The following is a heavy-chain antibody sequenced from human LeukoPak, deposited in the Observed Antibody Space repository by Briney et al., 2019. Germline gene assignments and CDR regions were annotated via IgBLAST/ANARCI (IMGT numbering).Heavy chain of an antibody. D-gene: IGHD4-23*01. CDR3: ARDGLPVALDY. V-gene: IGHV3-74*01. CDR2: INSDGSTT. CDR1: GFTFSNYW. Sequence: PGGSLRLSCAASGFTFSNYWMHWVRQAPGKGLVWVSRINSDGSTTTYADSVKGRFTISRDNAKNTLYLQMNSLRADDTAVYYCARDGLPVALDYWGQGTLVTVSS. J-gene: IGHJ4*02.